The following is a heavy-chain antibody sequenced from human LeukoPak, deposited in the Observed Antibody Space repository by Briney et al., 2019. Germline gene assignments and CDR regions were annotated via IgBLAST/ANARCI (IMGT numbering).Heavy chain of an antibody. CDR2: ILGGGGT. Sequence: GGSLRLSCAAPGFTVSSNYMTWVRQAPGKGLEWVSVILGGGGTYYADSVKGRFTISRDNSKNTLYLQMNSLRAEDTAVYYCARGLVLTYYYFESWGQGTLVTVSS. D-gene: IGHD2-8*02. V-gene: IGHV3-66*01. CDR1: GFTVSSNY. J-gene: IGHJ4*02. CDR3: ARGLVLTYYYFES.